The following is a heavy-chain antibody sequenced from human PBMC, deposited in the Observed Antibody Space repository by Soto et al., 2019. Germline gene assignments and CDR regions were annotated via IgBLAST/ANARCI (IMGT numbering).Heavy chain of an antibody. CDR2: IYYSGST. J-gene: IGHJ5*02. V-gene: IGHV4-61*01. Sequence: SETLSLTCTVSGGSVSSGSYYWSWIRQPPGTGLEWIGYIYYSGSTNYNPSLKSRVTISVDTSKNQFSLKLSSVTAADTAVYCCARDCVGTYYYDSSGYPNWFDPWGQGTLVTVSS. CDR1: GGSVSSGSYY. CDR3: ARDCVGTYYYDSSGYPNWFDP. D-gene: IGHD3-22*01.